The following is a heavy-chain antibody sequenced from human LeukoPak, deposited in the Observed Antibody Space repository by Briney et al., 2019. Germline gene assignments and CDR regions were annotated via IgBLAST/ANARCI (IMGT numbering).Heavy chain of an antibody. CDR2: IYYSGST. CDR3: ARQVVAVAGTGYFDY. CDR1: GXSIRSSSYY. Sequence: PETLSLTCTVSGXSIRSSSYYWGWIRQPPGKGLEWMASIYYSGSTYYNASLKSRGTISVDTSKTQFSLKLNSVTAADTAVYFCARQVVAVAGTGYFDYWGQGTLVTVSS. V-gene: IGHV4-39*01. J-gene: IGHJ4*02. D-gene: IGHD6-19*01.